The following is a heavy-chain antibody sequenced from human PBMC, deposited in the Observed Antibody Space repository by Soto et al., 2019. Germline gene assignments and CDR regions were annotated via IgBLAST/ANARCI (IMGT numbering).Heavy chain of an antibody. CDR2: ISYDGRKT. CDR3: ARGVFGDAFDI. J-gene: IGHJ3*02. Sequence: QVQLVESGGGVVQSGRSQRLSCAASDFTFSNYAMHWVRQAPGKGLEWVAGISYDGRKTYYADSVQGRFTISRDSSENTLSLQMDFLRAEETALYFCARGVFGDAFDIWGQGTMVTVSS. D-gene: IGHD3-3*01. CDR1: DFTFSNYA. V-gene: IGHV3-30*04.